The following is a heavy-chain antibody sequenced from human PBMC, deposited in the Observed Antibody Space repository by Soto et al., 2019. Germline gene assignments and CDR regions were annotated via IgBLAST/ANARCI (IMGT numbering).Heavy chain of an antibody. CDR3: AKTANGWFSAFDI. Sequence: EVPLLESGGGLVQPGGSLRLSCAASGFTFSSYAMSWVRQAPGKGLEWVSAISGSGGTTYYADFVKGRFTFSRDNSKNTLYLQMNSLRAEDTAVYYCAKTANGWFSAFDIWGQGTMVTVSS. J-gene: IGHJ3*02. CDR2: ISGSGGTT. V-gene: IGHV3-23*01. CDR1: GFTFSSYA. D-gene: IGHD6-19*01.